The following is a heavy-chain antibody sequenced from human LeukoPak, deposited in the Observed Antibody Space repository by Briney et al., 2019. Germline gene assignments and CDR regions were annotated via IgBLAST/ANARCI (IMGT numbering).Heavy chain of an antibody. D-gene: IGHD3-9*01. CDR1: GYTFTSYG. CDR2: ISAYNNNT. Sequence: ASVKVSCKASGYTFTSYGISWVRQAPGQGLEWMGWISAYNNNTNYAQKLQGRVTMTTDTSTSTAYMELRSLRSDDTAVYYCARVHYDILTDYSYFDYWGQGTLGTVSS. CDR3: ARVHYDILTDYSYFDY. J-gene: IGHJ4*02. V-gene: IGHV1-18*01.